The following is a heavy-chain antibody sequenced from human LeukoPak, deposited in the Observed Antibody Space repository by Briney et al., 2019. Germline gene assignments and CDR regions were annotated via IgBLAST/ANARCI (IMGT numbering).Heavy chain of an antibody. CDR3: ARVPSDCSTDNCYSLNYFDY. D-gene: IGHD2-2*01. Sequence: SETLSLTCTVSGGSISSSSYYWGWIRQPPGKGLEWIGSIYYSGSTYYNPSLKSRVTISVDTSKNQFSLKLSSVTAADTAVYYCARVPSDCSTDNCYSLNYFDYWGQGILVTVSS. J-gene: IGHJ4*02. CDR2: IYYSGST. CDR1: GGSISSSSYY. V-gene: IGHV4-39*01.